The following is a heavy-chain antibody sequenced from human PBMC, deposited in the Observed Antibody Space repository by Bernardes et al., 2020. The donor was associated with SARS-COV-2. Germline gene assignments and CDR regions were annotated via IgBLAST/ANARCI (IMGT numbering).Heavy chain of an antibody. CDR1: GFTFSSYT. D-gene: IGHD4-4*01. CDR2: ISTSSSYI. V-gene: IGHV3-21*06. Sequence: GGSLRLSCAASGFTFSSYTMNWVRQAPGKGLEWISSISTSSSYISYSDSVRGRFTIFRDNAKNSVSLQMNSLRAEDTAVYYCARVDFSNLYYFDYWGQGTPVTVSS. J-gene: IGHJ4*02. CDR3: ARVDFSNLYYFDY.